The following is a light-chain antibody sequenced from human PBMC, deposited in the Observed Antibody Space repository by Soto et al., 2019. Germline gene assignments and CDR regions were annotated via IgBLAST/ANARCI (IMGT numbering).Light chain of an antibody. Sequence: DIVMTQSPLSLPVTPGEPASISCRSSQSLLHTNGNNYLAWYQQKPGQTPRLLVYGASNRATGIPDRFSGSGSGTDFTLTISRLEPDDFAVYYCQQHGTSPITFGQGTRLEIK. CDR3: QQHGTSPIT. CDR1: QSLLHTNGNNY. J-gene: IGKJ5*01. CDR2: GAS. V-gene: IGKV3-20*01.